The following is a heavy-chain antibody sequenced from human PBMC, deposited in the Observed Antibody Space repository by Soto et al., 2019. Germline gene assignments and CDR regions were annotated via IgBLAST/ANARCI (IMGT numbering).Heavy chain of an antibody. D-gene: IGHD3-3*01. J-gene: IGHJ4*02. Sequence: QVQVVQSGAEVKKPGSSVRVSCKASGGTSSSYAITWMRQAPGQGLEWMGGVIPILYTTDYAQKFQGRVKFTEDDSTSTVYMDLSSLTSEERDVYYCSNGGPTVNRSFDFWGQGTLVTVSS. CDR1: GGTSSSYA. CDR2: VIPILYTT. V-gene: IGHV1-69*01. CDR3: SNGGPTVNRSFDF.